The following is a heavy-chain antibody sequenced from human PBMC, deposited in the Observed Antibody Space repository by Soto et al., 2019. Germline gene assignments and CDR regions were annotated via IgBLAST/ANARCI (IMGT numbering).Heavy chain of an antibody. CDR1: GGSISSYY. Sequence: PSETLSLTCTVSGGSISSYYWSWIRQPPGKGPEWIGYIYYSGSTNYNPSLKSRVTISVDTSKNQFSLKLSSVTAADTAVYYCAREVGVDTAMVTYFDYWGQGTLVTVSS. V-gene: IGHV4-59*01. J-gene: IGHJ4*02. CDR2: IYYSGST. D-gene: IGHD5-18*01. CDR3: AREVGVDTAMVTYFDY.